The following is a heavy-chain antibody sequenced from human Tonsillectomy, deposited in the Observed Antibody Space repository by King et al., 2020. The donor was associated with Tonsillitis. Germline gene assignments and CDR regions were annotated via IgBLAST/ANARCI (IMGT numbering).Heavy chain of an antibody. D-gene: IGHD2-21*02. J-gene: IGHJ4*02. V-gene: IGHV5-51*01. CDR3: ARPRHCGGDCYSHYYFDY. CDR2: IYPGDSDT. Sequence: DQLVQSGAEVKKPGESLKISCKGSGYSFTSYWIGWGRQMPGKGLEWRWIIYPGDSDTRYSPSFQGQVTISADKSISTAYLQWSSLRASDTAMYYCARPRHCGGDCYSHYYFDYWGQGTLVTVSS. CDR1: GYSFTSYW.